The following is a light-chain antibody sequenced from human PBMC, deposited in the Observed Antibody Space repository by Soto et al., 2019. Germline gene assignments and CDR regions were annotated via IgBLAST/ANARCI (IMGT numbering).Light chain of an antibody. Sequence: QSVLTQPPSVSGAPGQWVTISCTGSSSNIGADYDIHWYQQLPGTAPKLIIYGNSNRPSGVPDRFSGSKSGTSASLAITGLQAEDEADYYCQSYASSLSCVVFGGGTKLTVL. CDR2: GNS. CDR3: QSYASSLSCVV. J-gene: IGLJ2*01. CDR1: SSNIGADYD. V-gene: IGLV1-40*01.